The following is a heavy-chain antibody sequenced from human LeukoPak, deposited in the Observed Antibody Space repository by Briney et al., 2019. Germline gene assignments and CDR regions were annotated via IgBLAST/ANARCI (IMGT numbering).Heavy chain of an antibody. J-gene: IGHJ6*02. CDR1: GGSISSGDNY. D-gene: IGHD3-22*01. V-gene: IGHV4-61*08. Sequence: PSETLSLTCTVSGGSISSGDNYWSWIRQPPGKGLEWIGYIYYSGSTNYNPSLKSRVTISVDTSKNQFSLKLSSLTAADTAVYYCARDLYYYDSSGRLYYCYGMDVWGQGTTVTVS. CDR3: ARDLYYYDSSGRLYYCYGMDV. CDR2: IYYSGST.